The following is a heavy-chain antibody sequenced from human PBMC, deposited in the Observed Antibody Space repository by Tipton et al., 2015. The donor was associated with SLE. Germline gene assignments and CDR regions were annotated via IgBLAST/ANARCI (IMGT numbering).Heavy chain of an antibody. CDR1: GFPFSIHW. V-gene: IGHV3-74*01. J-gene: IGHJ4*02. CDR2: IIDDGSGA. D-gene: IGHD2-21*01. CDR3: ARGFAVPY. Sequence: SLRLSCAASGFPFSIHWMHWVRQAPEKGLVWVSRIIDDGSGANYADSVKGRFIISRDNARNTLYLQMSSLRVEDTAVYYCARGFAVPYWGQGTLVTVSS.